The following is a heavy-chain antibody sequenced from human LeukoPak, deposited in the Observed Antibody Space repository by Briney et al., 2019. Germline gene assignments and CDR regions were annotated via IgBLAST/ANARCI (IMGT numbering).Heavy chain of an antibody. Sequence: PADTVSLTCAVDGGSFSGYCWSWIRQPPGKGLEWIGEINHSGSTNYNPSLKSRVTISVDTSKNQFSLKLSSVTAADTAVYYCARGRGYSGYDAIPYFDYWGQGTLVTVSS. J-gene: IGHJ4*02. V-gene: IGHV4-34*01. D-gene: IGHD5-12*01. CDR3: ARGRGYSGYDAIPYFDY. CDR2: INHSGST. CDR1: GGSFSGYC.